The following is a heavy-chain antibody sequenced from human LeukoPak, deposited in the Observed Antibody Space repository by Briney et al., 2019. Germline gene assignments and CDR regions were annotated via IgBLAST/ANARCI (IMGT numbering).Heavy chain of an antibody. D-gene: IGHD3-10*01. CDR1: GVSISSGSYY. J-gene: IGHJ6*02. CDR2: IYHSGST. Sequence: SQTLSLTCTVSGVSISSGSYYWSWIRQPPGKGLEWIGSIYHSGSTYYNPSLKSRVTISVDTSKNQFSLKLSSVTAADTAVYYCRGSGKYTSGMDVWGQGTTVTVSS. V-gene: IGHV4-39*07. CDR3: RGSGKYTSGMDV.